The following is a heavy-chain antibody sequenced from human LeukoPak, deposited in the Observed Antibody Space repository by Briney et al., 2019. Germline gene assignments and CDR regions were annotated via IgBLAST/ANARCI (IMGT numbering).Heavy chain of an antibody. J-gene: IGHJ4*02. Sequence: GESLKISCKGSGYSFTSYWIGWVRQMPGKGLEWMGIIYPGDSDTRYSPSFQGQVTISADKSISTAYLQWSSLKASDTAMYYCARQSDFESYGSGSYPLPDYWGQGTLVTVSS. CDR3: ARQSDFESYGSGSYPLPDY. D-gene: IGHD3-10*01. CDR1: GYSFTSYW. CDR2: IYPGDSDT. V-gene: IGHV5-51*01.